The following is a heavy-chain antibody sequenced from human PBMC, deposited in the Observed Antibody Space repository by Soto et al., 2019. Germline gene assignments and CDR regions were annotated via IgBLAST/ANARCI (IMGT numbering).Heavy chain of an antibody. D-gene: IGHD3-10*01. V-gene: IGHV4-39*01. CDR3: ARLPSVIRGVILLD. Sequence: SETLSLTFTVSVCSISSSSYYWGWLRQPPGKGLEWIGSIYYSGSTYYNPSLKSRVTISVDTSKNQFSLKLSSVTAADTAVYYCARLPSVIRGVILLDRGQGTLVTVSS. CDR2: IYYSGST. J-gene: IGHJ4*02. CDR1: VCSISSSSYY.